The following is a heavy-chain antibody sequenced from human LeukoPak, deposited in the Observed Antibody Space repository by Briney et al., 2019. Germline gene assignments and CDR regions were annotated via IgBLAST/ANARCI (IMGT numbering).Heavy chain of an antibody. D-gene: IGHD1-1*01. V-gene: IGHV4-34*01. CDR3: ARGWRD. CDR1: GGSFSGYY. Sequence: KPSETLSLTCAVYGGSFSGYYWSWIRQPPGKGLEWIGEINHSGSTNYNPFLKSRVTISVDTSKNQFSLKLSSVTAADTAVYYCARGWRDWGQGTLVTVSS. J-gene: IGHJ4*02. CDR2: INHSGST.